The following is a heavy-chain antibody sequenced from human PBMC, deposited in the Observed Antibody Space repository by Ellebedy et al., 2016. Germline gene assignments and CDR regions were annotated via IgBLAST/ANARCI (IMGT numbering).Heavy chain of an antibody. CDR3: ARDLGGFYGSGTFAS. Sequence: SETLSLTXTVSGGSISSGNFYWNWIRQNPEKGLEWIGHIHSSGSTDYKSSLESRLIISLDTSKNQFSLKLMSVSAADTAIYYCARDLGGFYGSGTFASWGQGRLVTVS. V-gene: IGHV4-31*03. D-gene: IGHD3-10*01. J-gene: IGHJ4*02. CDR2: IHSSGST. CDR1: GGSISSGNFY.